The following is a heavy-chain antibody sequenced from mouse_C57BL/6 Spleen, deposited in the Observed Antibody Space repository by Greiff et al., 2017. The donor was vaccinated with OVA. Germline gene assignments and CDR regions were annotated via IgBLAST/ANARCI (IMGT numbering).Heavy chain of an antibody. CDR3: AEDYGSSLAWFAY. J-gene: IGHJ3*01. D-gene: IGHD1-1*01. Sequence: EVKLVESGGGLVKPGGSLKLSCAASGFTFSSYAMSWVRQTPEKRLEWVATISDGGSYTYYPDNVKGRFTISRDNAKNNLYLQMSHLKSEDTAMYYCAEDYGSSLAWFAYWGQGTLVTVSA. CDR1: GFTFSSYA. V-gene: IGHV5-4*03. CDR2: ISDGGSYT.